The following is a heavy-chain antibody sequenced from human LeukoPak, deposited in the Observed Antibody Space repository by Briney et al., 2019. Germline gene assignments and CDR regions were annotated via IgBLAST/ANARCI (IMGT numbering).Heavy chain of an antibody. CDR1: GGSISGSSYY. D-gene: IGHD3-16*01. CDR3: ARHIDNYAHSAYPPNDF. J-gene: IGHJ4*02. CDR2: IYYSGST. Sequence: SETPSLTCTVSGGSISGSSYYWGWIRQPPGKGLEWIGSIYYSGSTYYNPSLKSRVTISVDTPKNQFSLNLNSVTAADTAIYYCARHIDNYAHSAYPPNDFWGQGALVTVSS. V-gene: IGHV4-39*01.